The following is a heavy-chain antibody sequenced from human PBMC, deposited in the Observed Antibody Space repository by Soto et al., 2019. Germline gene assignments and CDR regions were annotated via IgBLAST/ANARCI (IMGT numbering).Heavy chain of an antibody. CDR2: ISYDGSNK. V-gene: IGHV3-30*18. Sequence: QVQLVESGGGVVQPGRSLRLSCAASGFTFSSYGMHWVRQAPGKGLEWVAVISYDGSNKYYADSVKGRFTISRDNSKNTLYLQMNSLRAEDTAVYYCAKGGTVTMDPFDYWGQGTLVTVSS. D-gene: IGHD4-17*01. CDR3: AKGGTVTMDPFDY. J-gene: IGHJ4*02. CDR1: GFTFSSYG.